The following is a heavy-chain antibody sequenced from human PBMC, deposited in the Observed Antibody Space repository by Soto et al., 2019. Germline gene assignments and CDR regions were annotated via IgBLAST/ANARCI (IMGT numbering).Heavy chain of an antibody. CDR2: ISAYNGNT. J-gene: IGHJ6*03. CDR1: GYTFTSYG. Sequence: GASVKVSCKASGYTFTSYGISWVRQAPGQGLEWMGWISAYNGNTNYAQKLQGRVTMTTDTSTSTAYMELRSLRSDDTAVYYCARAYVRRAAAGGLDYYYYMDVWSKGTTVTVSS. CDR3: ARAYVRRAAAGGLDYYYYMDV. V-gene: IGHV1-18*01. D-gene: IGHD6-13*01.